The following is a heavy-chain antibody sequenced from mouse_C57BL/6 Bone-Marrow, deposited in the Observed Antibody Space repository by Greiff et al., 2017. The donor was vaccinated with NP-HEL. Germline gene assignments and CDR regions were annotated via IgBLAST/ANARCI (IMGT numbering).Heavy chain of an antibody. CDR3: TTGYDGYSWIAY. V-gene: IGHV14-1*01. D-gene: IGHD2-3*01. CDR1: GFNIKDYY. J-gene: IGHJ3*01. Sequence: EVQLQQSGAELVRPGASVKLSCTASGFNIKDYYMHWVKQRPEQGLEWIGRIDPEDGDTEYAPKFQGKATMTADTSSNTAYLQLSSLTSEDAAVYDCTTGYDGYSWIAYWGQGTLVTVSA. CDR2: IDPEDGDT.